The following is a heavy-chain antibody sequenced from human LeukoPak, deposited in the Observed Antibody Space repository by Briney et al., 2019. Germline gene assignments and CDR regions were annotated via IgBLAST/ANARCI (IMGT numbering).Heavy chain of an antibody. J-gene: IGHJ4*02. CDR1: GGSISSSSYY. CDR3: ARGIWFGELLQYYFDY. D-gene: IGHD3-10*01. V-gene: IGHV4-39*01. CDR2: IYYSGST. Sequence: PSETLSLTCTVSGGSISSSSYYWGWIRQPPGKGVEWIGSIYYSGSTYYNPSLKSRVTISVDTSKNQFSLKLSSVPAADTAVYYCARGIWFGELLQYYFDYWGQGTLVTVSS.